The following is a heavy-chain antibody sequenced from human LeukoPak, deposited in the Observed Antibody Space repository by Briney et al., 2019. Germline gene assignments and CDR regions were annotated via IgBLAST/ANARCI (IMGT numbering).Heavy chain of an antibody. CDR3: ARDSYGMDV. D-gene: IGHD3-10*01. V-gene: IGHV3-30-3*01. CDR2: ISYDGSSK. CDR1: GFTFSDYA. Sequence: PGGSLRLSCAASGFTFSDYAMHWVRQALGKGLEWVAVISYDGSSKCNADSVKGRFTISRDNSKNTLYLQMDSLRAEDTAVYYCARDSYGMDVWGQGTPATVSS. J-gene: IGHJ6*02.